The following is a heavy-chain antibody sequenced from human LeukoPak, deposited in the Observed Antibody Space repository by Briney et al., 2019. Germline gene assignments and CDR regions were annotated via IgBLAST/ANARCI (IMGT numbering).Heavy chain of an antibody. Sequence: GRPLVLSCAAAVLMYKNYRMSWVRQAPGKGLEWVANINQDGSEKYYVDSVKGRFTISRDNAKNSLYLQMNSLRAEDTAVYYCARAWSIDYWGQGTLVTVSS. CDR3: ARAWSIDY. V-gene: IGHV3-7*05. CDR1: VLMYKNYR. J-gene: IGHJ4*02. CDR2: INQDGSEK. D-gene: IGHD2-15*01.